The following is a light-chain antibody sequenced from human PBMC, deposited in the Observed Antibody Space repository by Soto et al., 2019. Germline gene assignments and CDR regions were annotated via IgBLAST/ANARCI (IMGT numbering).Light chain of an antibody. CDR2: GAS. Sequence: EIVLTQSPGTLSLSPGERATLSCRASQSVSSSYLALYQQKPGQAPRLLIYGASSRATGIPDRFSGSGSGTDFTLTISSLEPEDFAVYYCQQYGSSPPTWTFGQGTKVDIK. V-gene: IGKV3-20*01. CDR1: QSVSSSY. CDR3: QQYGSSPPTWT. J-gene: IGKJ1*01.